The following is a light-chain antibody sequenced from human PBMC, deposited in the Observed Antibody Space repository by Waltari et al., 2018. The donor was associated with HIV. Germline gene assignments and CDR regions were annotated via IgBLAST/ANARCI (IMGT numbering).Light chain of an antibody. CDR1: QSVRSRY. V-gene: IGKV3D-20*01. Sequence: IALTQSPATLSLSPGERATISCAASQSVRSRYLAWYQLRPGLAARLLLYDASRSATSIPDRISGRGSGTDFTLTISSVEREDFAVYFCQQYSTSPPCTSGQGTKLEIK. CDR2: DAS. CDR3: QQYSTSPPCT. J-gene: IGKJ2*02.